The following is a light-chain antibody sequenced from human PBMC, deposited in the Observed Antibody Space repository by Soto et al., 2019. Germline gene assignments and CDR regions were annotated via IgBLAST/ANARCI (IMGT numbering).Light chain of an antibody. V-gene: IGLV1-47*01. CDR3: AAWDDSLNTWV. Sequence: QSVLTQPPSASGTPGQRVTVSCSGGSLNIGNNFVFWYQQFPGAAPKLLIYRNDQRPSGVPDRFSASKSGTSVSLAISGIRSEDEAEYFCAAWDDSLNTWVFGGGTKLTVL. J-gene: IGLJ3*02. CDR1: SLNIGNNF. CDR2: RND.